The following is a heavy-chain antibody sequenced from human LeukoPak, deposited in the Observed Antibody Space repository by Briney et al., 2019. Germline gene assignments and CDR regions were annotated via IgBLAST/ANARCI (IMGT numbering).Heavy chain of an antibody. CDR2: ISYDGSNK. J-gene: IGHJ4*02. CDR3: AKDEGDYYDSSGYQNYFDY. Sequence: PGGSLRLSCAASGFTFSSYGMHWVRQAPGKGLEWVAVISYDGSNKYYADSVKGRFTISRDNSKNTLYLQMNSLRAEDTAVYYCAKDEGDYYDSSGYQNYFDYWGQGTLVTVSS. D-gene: IGHD3-22*01. V-gene: IGHV3-30*18. CDR1: GFTFSSYG.